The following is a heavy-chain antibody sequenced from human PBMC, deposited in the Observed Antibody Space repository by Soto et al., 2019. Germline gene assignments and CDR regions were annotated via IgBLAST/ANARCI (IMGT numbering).Heavy chain of an antibody. CDR1: GYTFTSYD. CDR2: MNPNSGNT. V-gene: IGHV1-8*01. J-gene: IGHJ4*02. CDR3: ATGGPILRFLEWLSKDKYYFDY. Sequence: GASVKVSCKASGYTFTSYDINWVRQATGQGLEWMGWMNPNSGNTGYAQKFQGRVTMTRNTSISTAYMELSSLRSEDTAVYYCATGGPILRFLEWLSKDKYYFDYWGQGTLVTVSS. D-gene: IGHD3-3*01.